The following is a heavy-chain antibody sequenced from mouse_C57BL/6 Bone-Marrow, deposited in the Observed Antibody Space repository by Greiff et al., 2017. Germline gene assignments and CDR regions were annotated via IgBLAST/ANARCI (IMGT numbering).Heavy chain of an antibody. Sequence: QVQLKESGAELVRPGTSVKVSCKASGYAFTNYLIEWVKQRPGPGLEWIGVINPGSGGTNYNEKFKGKATLTADKSSSTAYMQLSSLTSEDAAVYFCTRNDRSDYWGQGTSVTVSS. CDR1: GYAFTNYL. V-gene: IGHV1-54*01. CDR3: TRNDRSDY. J-gene: IGHJ4*01. CDR2: INPGSGGT. D-gene: IGHD2-14*01.